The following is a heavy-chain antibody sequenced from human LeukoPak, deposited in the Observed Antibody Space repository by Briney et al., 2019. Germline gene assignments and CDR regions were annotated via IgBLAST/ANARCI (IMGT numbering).Heavy chain of an antibody. J-gene: IGHJ3*02. Sequence: GGSLRLSCTASGFTFGDYAMSWFRQAPGKGLEWVAVISYDGSNKYYADSVKGRFTISRDNSKNTLYLQMNSLRAEDTAVYYCASSLAYSSGTAAFDIWGQGTMVTVSS. D-gene: IGHD6-19*01. CDR2: ISYDGSNK. CDR3: ASSLAYSSGTAAFDI. CDR1: GFTFGDYA. V-gene: IGHV3-30*04.